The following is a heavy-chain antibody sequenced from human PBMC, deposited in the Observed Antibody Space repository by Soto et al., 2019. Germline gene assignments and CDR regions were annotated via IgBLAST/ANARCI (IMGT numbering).Heavy chain of an antibody. J-gene: IGHJ4*02. CDR1: GYTFTGYY. CDR3: ARGTTLPMVRGFKPSGLTYFDY. V-gene: IGHV1-2*04. D-gene: IGHD3-10*01. CDR2: INPNSGGT. Sequence: QVQLVQSGAEVKKPGASVKVSCKASGYTFTGYYMHWVRQAPGQGLEWMGWINPNSGGTNDAQKFQGWVTMTRDTAISHAYMVLSRLRSDDTAVYYCARGTTLPMVRGFKPSGLTYFDYWGQGTLVTLSS.